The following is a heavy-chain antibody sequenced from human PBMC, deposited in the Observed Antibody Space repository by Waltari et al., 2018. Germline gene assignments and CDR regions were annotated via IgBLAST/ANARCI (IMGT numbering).Heavy chain of an antibody. CDR3: ATGLSVVVGFDY. V-gene: IGHV1-24*01. D-gene: IGHD2-15*01. CDR2: CNPEDDET. J-gene: IGHJ4*02. Sequence: QVQLVQSGAEVKKPGASVKVSCKVSGYTLTELSIDWVRQAPGKGLEWMGTCNPEDDETICAQKFQGRVTMTEDTSTDTAYMELSSLRSEDTAVYYCATGLSVVVGFDYWGQGTLVTVSS. CDR1: GYTLTELS.